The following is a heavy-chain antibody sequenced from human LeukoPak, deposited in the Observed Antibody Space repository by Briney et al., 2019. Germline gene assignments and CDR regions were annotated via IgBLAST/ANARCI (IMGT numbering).Heavy chain of an antibody. J-gene: IGHJ4*02. Sequence: SETLSLTCTVSGGSISSYYWSWIRQPPGKGLEWIGYIYYSGSTNYNPSLKSRVTISVDTSKNQFSLKLSSVTAADTAVYYCASRMIVVVSYYFDYWGQGTLVTVSS. CDR3: ASRMIVVVSYYFDY. D-gene: IGHD3-22*01. CDR1: GGSISSYY. V-gene: IGHV4-59*12. CDR2: IYYSGST.